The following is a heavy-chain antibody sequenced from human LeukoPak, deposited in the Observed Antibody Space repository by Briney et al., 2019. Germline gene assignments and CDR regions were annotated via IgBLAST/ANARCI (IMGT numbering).Heavy chain of an antibody. Sequence: SQTLSLTCSVSGRSISSGGYYWRWIRQHPGKGLEWIGSIYYSGSTYYNPSLNSRVSISGHASKNQLSLELSSVTAADTAVYYCVSIDTSGYYGDGMDVWGQGTTVIVSS. CDR1: GRSISSGGYY. CDR2: IYYSGST. CDR3: VSIDTSGYYGDGMDV. J-gene: IGHJ6*02. D-gene: IGHD3-22*01. V-gene: IGHV4-31*03.